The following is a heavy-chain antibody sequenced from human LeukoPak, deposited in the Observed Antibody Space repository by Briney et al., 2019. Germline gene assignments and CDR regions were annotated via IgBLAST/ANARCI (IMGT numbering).Heavy chain of an antibody. CDR2: IYRGGGT. V-gene: IGHV3-53*01. CDR3: ARAPSGTDYGDY. CDR1: GFTFSTYS. J-gene: IGHJ4*02. D-gene: IGHD1-26*01. Sequence: PGGSLRLSCTASGFTFSTYSMNWVRQAPGKGLEWVSLIYRGGGTHYANSVKGRFTISRDSSTNTLFLQMNSLSAEDTAVYYCARAPSGTDYGDYWGQGALVTVSS.